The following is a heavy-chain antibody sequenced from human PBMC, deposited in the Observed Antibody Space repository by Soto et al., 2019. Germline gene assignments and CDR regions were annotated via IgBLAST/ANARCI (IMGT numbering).Heavy chain of an antibody. J-gene: IGHJ4*02. Sequence: EVQLVESGGGLVQPGGSLRLSCAASGFTFSSNWLSWVRQAPGKGLEWVANIKQDGSEKYYVDSVKGRFTISRDNAKNSLYLQMNSLRAEDTAVYYCARDGIAFDYWGQGTLVTVSS. D-gene: IGHD1-1*01. CDR1: GFTFSSNW. CDR3: ARDGIAFDY. V-gene: IGHV3-7*03. CDR2: IKQDGSEK.